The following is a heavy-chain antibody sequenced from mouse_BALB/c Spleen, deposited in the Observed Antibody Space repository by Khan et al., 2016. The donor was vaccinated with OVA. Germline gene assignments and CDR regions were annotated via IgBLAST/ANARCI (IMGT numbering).Heavy chain of an antibody. CDR3: ARVYGGDFDY. CDR1: GYSITSDYA. D-gene: IGHD1-1*01. CDR2: ISYSGNT. V-gene: IGHV3-2*02. J-gene: IGHJ2*01. Sequence: EVQLVESGPGLVQPSQSLSLTCTVTGYSITSDYAWNWLRQFPGNQLEWMGFISYSGNTNYNPSLKSRFSISRDTSKNQFFLQLNSVTTEDTATSYCARVYGGDFDYGGQGTTLTVSS.